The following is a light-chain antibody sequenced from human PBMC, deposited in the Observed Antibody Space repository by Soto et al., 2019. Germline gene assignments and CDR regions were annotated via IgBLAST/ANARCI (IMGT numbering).Light chain of an antibody. CDR3: SSYTTSITWV. Sequence: QSALTQPASVSGSPGQSITISCTGTSSDVGFYNYVSWYQQHTGKAPKLMLYDVANRPSGVSNRFSGSKSVNTASLTISGLQAEDEADYYCSSYTTSITWVFGGGTKVTVL. CDR1: SSDVGFYNY. V-gene: IGLV2-14*01. J-gene: IGLJ3*02. CDR2: DVA.